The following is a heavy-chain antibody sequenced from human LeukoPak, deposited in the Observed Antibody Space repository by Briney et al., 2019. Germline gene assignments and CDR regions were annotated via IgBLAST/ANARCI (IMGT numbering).Heavy chain of an antibody. J-gene: IGHJ4*02. Sequence: SETLSLTCTVSGGSISSYYWSWIRQPPGKGLEWIGSIYYSGSTYYNPSLKSRVTISVDTSKNQFPLKLSSVTAADTAVYYCAREQQLVVFDYWGQGTLVTVSS. CDR3: AREQQLVVFDY. CDR1: GGSISSYY. V-gene: IGHV4-59*12. CDR2: IYYSGST. D-gene: IGHD6-13*01.